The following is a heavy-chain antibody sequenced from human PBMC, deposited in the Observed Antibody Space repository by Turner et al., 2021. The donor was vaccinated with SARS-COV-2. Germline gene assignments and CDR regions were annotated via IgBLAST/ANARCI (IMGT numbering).Heavy chain of an antibody. V-gene: IGHV3-23*01. J-gene: IGHJ4*02. CDR1: EFTFSSYA. CDR2: SSGSGGST. D-gene: IGHD7-27*01. CDR3: AKGDTHWGSLHY. Sequence: EVQLFESGGCLVPPGGSLRRSCAASEFTFSSYAMSWVRQAPGKGMEWFLTSSGSGGSTYYADSVKGRFTISRDNSKNTLYLQMNSLRAEDTAVYYGAKGDTHWGSLHYWGQGTLVTVSS.